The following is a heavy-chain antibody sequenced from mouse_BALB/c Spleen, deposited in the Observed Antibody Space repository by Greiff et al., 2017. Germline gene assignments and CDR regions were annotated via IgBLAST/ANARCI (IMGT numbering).Heavy chain of an antibody. V-gene: IGHV2-6-5*01. Sequence: VKLMESGPGLVAPSQSLSITCTVSGFSLTDYGVSWIRQPPGKGLEWLGVIWGGGSTYYNSALKSRLSISKDNSKSQVFLKMNSLQTDDTAMYYCAKHDYYGNFYYAMDYWGQGTSVTVSS. D-gene: IGHD2-1*01. CDR3: AKHDYYGNFYYAMDY. CDR1: GFSLTDYG. CDR2: IWGGGST. J-gene: IGHJ4*01.